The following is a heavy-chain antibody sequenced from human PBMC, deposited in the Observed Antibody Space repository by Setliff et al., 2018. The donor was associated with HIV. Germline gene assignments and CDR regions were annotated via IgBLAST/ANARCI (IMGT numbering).Heavy chain of an antibody. CDR1: GFTFSSYW. V-gene: IGHV3-7*01. CDR3: ARAWPSSGYYPYYYYGMDV. CDR2: IKQDGSEK. Sequence: GGSLRLSCAASGFTFSSYWMSWVRQAPGKGLEWVANIKQDGSEKYYVDSVKGRFTISRENAKNSLYLQMNSLRAGDTAVYYCARAWPSSGYYPYYYYGMDVWGQGTTVTAP. D-gene: IGHD3-22*01. J-gene: IGHJ6*02.